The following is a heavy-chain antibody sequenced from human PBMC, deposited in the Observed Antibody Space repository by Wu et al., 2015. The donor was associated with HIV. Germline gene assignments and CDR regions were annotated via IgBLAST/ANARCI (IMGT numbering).Heavy chain of an antibody. D-gene: IGHD3-22*01. CDR2: IIPIFGTA. J-gene: IGHJ4*02. CDR1: GGTFSSYA. CDR3: AREFKSQYYYDSSGHAEYYFDY. V-gene: IGHV1-69*13. Sequence: QVQLVQSGAEVKKPGSSVKVSCKASGGTFSSYAISWVRQAPGQGLEWMGRIIPIFGTANYAQKFQGRVTITADESTSTAYMELSRLRSDDTAVYYCAREFKSQYYYDSSGHAEYYFDYVGPGNPG.